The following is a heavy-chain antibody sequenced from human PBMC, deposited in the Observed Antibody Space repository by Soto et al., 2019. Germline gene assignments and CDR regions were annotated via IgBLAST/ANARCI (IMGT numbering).Heavy chain of an antibody. CDR3: ARTWIRFGPNDY. CDR1: GFPFRNYG. V-gene: IGHV3-21*01. CDR2: ISADSSNI. D-gene: IGHD3-16*01. J-gene: IGHJ4*02. Sequence: PGGSLRLSCIASGFPFRNYGFHWVRQAPGKGLEWVAVISADSSNIYYGDSVRGRFTISRDNAKKSVYLQMNSLRVEDTAIYYCARTWIRFGPNDYWGQGAPVTVSS.